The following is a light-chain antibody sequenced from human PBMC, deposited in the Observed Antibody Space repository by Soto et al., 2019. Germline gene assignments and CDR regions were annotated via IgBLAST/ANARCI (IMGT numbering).Light chain of an antibody. CDR3: SSYTSGSTLVV. Sequence: QSALTQPASVSGSPGQSITISCTGSSSDVGAYNYVSWYQQHPGKAPRLMIYEVTNRPSGVSNRFSGSKSGNTASLTISGLRAEDEGDYYRSSYTSGSTLVVFGGGSKLPVL. V-gene: IGLV2-14*01. CDR2: EVT. J-gene: IGLJ2*01. CDR1: SSDVGAYNY.